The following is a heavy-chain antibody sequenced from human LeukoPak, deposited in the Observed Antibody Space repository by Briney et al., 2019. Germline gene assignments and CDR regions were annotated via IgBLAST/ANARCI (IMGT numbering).Heavy chain of an antibody. CDR2: IHYSGST. CDR3: ARDRGDYLDY. J-gene: IGHJ4*02. CDR1: GGSISSGGYY. D-gene: IGHD4-17*01. V-gene: IGHV4-31*03. Sequence: SETLSLTCTVSGGSISSGGYYWSWIRQHPGKGLEWIGYIHYSGSTHYNPSLESRVSISADTSKNQFSMKLSSVTAADTAVYYCARDRGDYLDYWGQGTLVTVSS.